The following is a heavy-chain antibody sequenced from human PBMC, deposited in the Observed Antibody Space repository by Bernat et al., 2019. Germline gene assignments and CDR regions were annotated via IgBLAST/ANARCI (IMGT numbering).Heavy chain of an antibody. CDR2: IFSNDEK. V-gene: IGHV2-26*01. Sequence: QVTLKESGPVLVKPTENLTLTCTVSGFSLSNARMGVSWTRQPPGKALEWLAHIFSNDEKSYSTSLKSRLTISKDTSKSQVVLTMTNMDPVDKATYYCARIGDTAMEGNPYYYYGMDVWGQGTTVTVSS. CDR3: ARIGDTAMEGNPYYYYGMDV. CDR1: GFSLSNARMG. J-gene: IGHJ6*02. D-gene: IGHD5-18*01.